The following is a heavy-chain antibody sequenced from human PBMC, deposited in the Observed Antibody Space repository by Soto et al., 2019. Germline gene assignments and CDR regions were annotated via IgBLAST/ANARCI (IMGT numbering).Heavy chain of an antibody. CDR3: ARASRADAFDI. CDR2: IYFSGTT. V-gene: IGHV4-59*12. J-gene: IGHJ3*02. CDR1: GCSISTYY. Sequence: SETLSLTCTVSGCSISTYYWSWIRQPPGGGLEWIGYIYFSGTTNYNPSLKSRVTMSVDTSKIQFSLKLSSVTAADTAMYYCARASRADAFDIWGQGTVVTVSS.